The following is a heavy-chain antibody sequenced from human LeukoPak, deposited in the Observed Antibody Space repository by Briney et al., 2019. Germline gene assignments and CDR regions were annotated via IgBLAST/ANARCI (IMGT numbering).Heavy chain of an antibody. CDR1: GYSISSGYY. J-gene: IGHJ4*02. CDR3: ARLPYCSGGSCYSAGDY. CDR2: IYHSGST. D-gene: IGHD2-15*01. V-gene: IGHV4-38-2*01. Sequence: SETLSLTCAVSGYSISSGYYWGWIRQPPGKGLEWIGSIYHSGSTYYNPSLKSRVTISVDTSKNQFSLKLSSVTAADTAVYYCARLPYCSGGSCYSAGDYWGQGTLVTASS.